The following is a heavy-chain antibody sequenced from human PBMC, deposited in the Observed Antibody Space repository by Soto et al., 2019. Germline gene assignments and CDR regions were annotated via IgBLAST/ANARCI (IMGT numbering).Heavy chain of an antibody. CDR3: ARDGMGYCSGGSCLFALPHSYAFDI. CDR1: GGSISSYY. CDR2: IYYSGST. Sequence: SETLSLTCTVSGGSISSYYWSWIRQPPGKGLEWIGYIYYSGSTNYNPSLKSRVNISVDTSKNQFSLKLSSVTAADTAVYYCARDGMGYCSGGSCLFALPHSYAFDIWGQGTIVTVSS. D-gene: IGHD2-15*01. V-gene: IGHV4-59*01. J-gene: IGHJ3*02.